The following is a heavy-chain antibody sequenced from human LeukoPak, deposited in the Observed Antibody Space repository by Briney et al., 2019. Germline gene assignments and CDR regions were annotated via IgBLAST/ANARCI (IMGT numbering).Heavy chain of an antibody. Sequence: GASVKVSCKASGYTFTSYDINWVRQATGQGLEWMGWMNPNSGNTGYAQKFQGRVTMTRNTSISTAYMELSSLRSEDTAVYYCARASIGTQGYSYGHHIDYWGQGTLVTVSS. V-gene: IGHV1-8*01. CDR2: MNPNSGNT. CDR1: GYTFTSYD. D-gene: IGHD5-18*01. CDR3: ARASIGTQGYSYGHHIDY. J-gene: IGHJ4*02.